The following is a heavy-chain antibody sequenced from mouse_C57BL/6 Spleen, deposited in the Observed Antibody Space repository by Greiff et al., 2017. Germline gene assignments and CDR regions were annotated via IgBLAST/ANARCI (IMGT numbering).Heavy chain of an antibody. D-gene: IGHD2-1*01. CDR2: IYPRDGST. CDR1: GYTFTDHT. Sequence: VQGVESDAELVKPGASVKISCKVSGYTFTDHTIHWMKQRPEQGLEWIGYIYPRDGSTKYNEKFKGKATLTADKSSSTAYMQLNSLTSEDSAVYFCARGHGNWYYFDYWGQGTTLTVSS. J-gene: IGHJ2*01. CDR3: ARGHGNWYYFDY. V-gene: IGHV1-78*01.